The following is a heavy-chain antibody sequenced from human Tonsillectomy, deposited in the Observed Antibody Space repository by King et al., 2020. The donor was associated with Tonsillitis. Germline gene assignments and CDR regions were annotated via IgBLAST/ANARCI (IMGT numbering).Heavy chain of an antibody. V-gene: IGHV3-23*04. D-gene: IGHD3-22*01. CDR3: AKVVGKFDTSGYTRRSYYYGMDV. CDR1: GFTFSSYA. Sequence: QLVQSGGGLVQPGGSLRLSCAASGFTFSSYAMSWVRQAPGKGLEWVSLMSDGGGNTFYADSVKGRFTISRDNSKKTLNLQMNSLRPEETAVYYCAKVVGKFDTSGYTRRSYYYGMDVWGPGTTVTVSS. J-gene: IGHJ6*02. CDR2: MSDGGGNT.